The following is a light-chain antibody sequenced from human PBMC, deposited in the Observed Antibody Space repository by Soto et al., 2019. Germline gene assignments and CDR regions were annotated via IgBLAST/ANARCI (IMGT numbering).Light chain of an antibody. CDR3: QQYNEYSKT. CDR2: AAS. V-gene: IGKV1-9*01. J-gene: IGKJ1*01. Sequence: DIQLSQSPSFLSASLGDRVTITCRASQGISSYLAWYQQKPGKAPKLLIYAASTLQSGVPSRFSGSGSGTEFTLSISSLQPDDFATYYCQQYNEYSKTFGQGTKVDIK. CDR1: QGISSY.